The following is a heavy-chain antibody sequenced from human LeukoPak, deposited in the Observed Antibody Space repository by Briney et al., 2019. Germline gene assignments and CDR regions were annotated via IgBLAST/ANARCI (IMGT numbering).Heavy chain of an antibody. J-gene: IGHJ4*02. CDR1: GYRFTSYW. Sequence: GESLKISCKGSGYRFTSYWIGWVRQMPGKGLEWMGIIYPGDSDTRYSPSFQGQVTISADKSISTAYLQWSSLKASDTATYYCARHGRLDDFWSGYYNDWGQGTLVTVSS. V-gene: IGHV5-51*01. CDR2: IYPGDSDT. CDR3: ARHGRLDDFWSGYYND. D-gene: IGHD3-3*01.